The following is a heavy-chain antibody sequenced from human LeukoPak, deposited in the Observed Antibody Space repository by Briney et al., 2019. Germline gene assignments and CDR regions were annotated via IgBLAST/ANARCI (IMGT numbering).Heavy chain of an antibody. J-gene: IGHJ6*04. CDR3: ARDEYCSSTSCYTISGYYYYGMDV. CDR2: ISSSSYI. V-gene: IGHV3-21*01. CDR1: GFTFSSYS. Sequence: GGSLRLSCAASGFTFSSYSMNWVRQASGKGLEWVSSISSSSYIYYADSVKGRFTISRDNAKNSLYLQMNSLRAEDTAVYYCARDEYCSSTSCYTISGYYYYGMDVWGKGTTVTVSS. D-gene: IGHD2-2*02.